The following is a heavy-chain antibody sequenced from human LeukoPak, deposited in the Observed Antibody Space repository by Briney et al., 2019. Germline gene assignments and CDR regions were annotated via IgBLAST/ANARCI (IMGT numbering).Heavy chain of an antibody. J-gene: IGHJ3*02. CDR2: IYTSGST. CDR3: ARHGGVLLWFGEFSARLDAFDI. CDR1: GGSISSGSYY. Sequence: SSETLSLTCTVSGGSISSGSYYWSWIRQPAGKGLEWIGRIYTSGSTNYNPSLKSRVTISVDTSKNQFSLKLSSVTAADTAVYYCARHGGVLLWFGEFSARLDAFDIWGQGTMVTVSS. V-gene: IGHV4-61*02. D-gene: IGHD3-10*01.